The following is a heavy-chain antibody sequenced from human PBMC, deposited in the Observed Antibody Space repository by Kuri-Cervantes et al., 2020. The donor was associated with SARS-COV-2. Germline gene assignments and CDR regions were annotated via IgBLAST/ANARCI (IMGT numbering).Heavy chain of an antibody. CDR3: ARYLYGSGSYYNSYYFDY. V-gene: IGHV4-38-2*02. J-gene: IGHJ4*02. D-gene: IGHD3-10*01. CDR2: IYHSGST. Sequence: SETLSLTCTVSGYSISSGYYWGWIRQPPGKGLEWIGSIYHSGSTNYNPSLKSRVTISVDTSKNQFSLKLSSVTAADTAVYYCARYLYGSGSYYNSYYFDYWGQGTLVTVSS. CDR1: GYSISSGYY.